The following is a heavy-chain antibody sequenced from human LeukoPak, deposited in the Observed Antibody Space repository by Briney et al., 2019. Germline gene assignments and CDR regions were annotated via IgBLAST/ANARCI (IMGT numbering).Heavy chain of an antibody. D-gene: IGHD6-19*01. V-gene: IGHV4-34*01. J-gene: IGHJ4*02. CDR2: INHSGST. Sequence: PSETLSLTCAVYGGSFSGYYWSWIRQPPGKGLEWIGEINHSGSTNYNPSLKSRVTISVDTSKNQFSLKLSSVTAADTAVYYCARDLRIAVAAYWGQGTLVTVSS. CDR3: ARDLRIAVAAY. CDR1: GGSFSGYY.